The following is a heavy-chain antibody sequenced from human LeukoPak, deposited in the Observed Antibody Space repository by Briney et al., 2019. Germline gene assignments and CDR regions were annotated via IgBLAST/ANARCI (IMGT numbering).Heavy chain of an antibody. CDR1: GFTFNNYG. CDR3: AKDRRYYGDYVDAFDI. J-gene: IGHJ3*02. CDR2: ISGSGGST. D-gene: IGHD4-17*01. Sequence: GGSLRLSCAVSGFTFNNYGMSWVRQAPGKGLEWVSAISGSGGSTYYADSVKGRFTISRDNSKNTLYLQMNSLRAEDTAVYYCAKDRRYYGDYVDAFDIWGQGTMVTVSS. V-gene: IGHV3-23*01.